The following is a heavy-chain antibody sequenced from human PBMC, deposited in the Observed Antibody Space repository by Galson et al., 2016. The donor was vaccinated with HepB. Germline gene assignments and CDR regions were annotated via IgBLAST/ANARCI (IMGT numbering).Heavy chain of an antibody. J-gene: IGHJ3*02. D-gene: IGHD3-22*01. CDR3: AHSDQNRDMYYYDSSRYNDAFDI. Sequence: PALVKPTQTLTLTCTFSGFSLSTGGVGVGWIRQPPGKALEWLTLIYWDGSKRYSPSLKSRLTITKDTSKNLVVLTMTNMDPVDTATYYCAHSDQNRDMYYYDSSRYNDAFDIWGQGTMVTVSS. CDR2: IYWDGSK. V-gene: IGHV2-5*02. CDR1: GFSLSTGGVG.